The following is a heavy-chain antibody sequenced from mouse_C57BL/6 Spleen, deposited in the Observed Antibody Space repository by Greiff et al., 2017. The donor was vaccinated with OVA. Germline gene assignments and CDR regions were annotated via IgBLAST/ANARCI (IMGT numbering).Heavy chain of an antibody. Sequence: EVKVVESGGGLVKPGGSLKLSCAASGFTFSSYAMSWVRQTPEKRLEWVATISDGGSYTYYPDNVKGRFTISRDNAKNNLYLQMSHLKSEDTAMYYCARGPYYDYDVYFDYWGQGTTLTVSS. CDR1: GFTFSSYA. CDR2: ISDGGSYT. V-gene: IGHV5-4*03. J-gene: IGHJ2*01. D-gene: IGHD2-4*01. CDR3: ARGPYYDYDVYFDY.